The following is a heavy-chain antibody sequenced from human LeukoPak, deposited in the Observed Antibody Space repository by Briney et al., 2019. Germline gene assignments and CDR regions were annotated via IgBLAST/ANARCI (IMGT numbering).Heavy chain of an antibody. V-gene: IGHV1-69*04. D-gene: IGHD7-27*01. J-gene: IGHJ4*02. CDR1: GGTFSSYA. Sequence: ASVKVSCKASGGTFSSYAISWVRQAPGQGLEWMGRIIPILGIANYAQKFQGRVTITADKSTSTAYMELSSLRSEDTAVYYCARDQGNWGSSAPNFDYWGQGTLVTVSS. CDR2: IIPILGIA. CDR3: ARDQGNWGSSAPNFDY.